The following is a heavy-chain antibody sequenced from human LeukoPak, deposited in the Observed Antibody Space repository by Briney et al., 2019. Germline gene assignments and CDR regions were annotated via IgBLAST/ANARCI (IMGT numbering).Heavy chain of an antibody. J-gene: IGHJ4*02. Sequence: SGGSLRLSCAASGFTFSSYAMSWVRQAPGKGLELVSAISGSGGSTYYADSVKGRFTISRDNSKNTLYLQMNSLRAEDTAVYYCAKDPSSSWYYDYWGQGTLVTVSS. CDR1: GFTFSSYA. CDR3: AKDPSSSWYYDY. CDR2: ISGSGGST. V-gene: IGHV3-23*01. D-gene: IGHD6-13*01.